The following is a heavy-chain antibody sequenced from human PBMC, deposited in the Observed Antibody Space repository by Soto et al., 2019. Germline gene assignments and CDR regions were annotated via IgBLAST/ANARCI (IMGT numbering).Heavy chain of an antibody. Sequence: TLSLTCTVSGGSISSYYWSWIRQSPGKGLEWIGCIYYSGNTNYNPSLKSRVTISVNTSKNQFSLRLTSVTAADTAVYYCARAAVTHERYHYGMDVWGQGTTVTVSS. J-gene: IGHJ6*02. V-gene: IGHV4-59*01. D-gene: IGHD4-17*01. CDR1: GGSISSYY. CDR3: ARAAVTHERYHYGMDV. CDR2: IYYSGNT.